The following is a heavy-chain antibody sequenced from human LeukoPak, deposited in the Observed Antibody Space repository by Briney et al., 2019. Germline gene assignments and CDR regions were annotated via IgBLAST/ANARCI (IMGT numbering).Heavy chain of an antibody. Sequence: EGSLRLSCAASGFTFSSYGMHWVRQAPGKGLEWVAVISYDGSNKYYADSVKGRFTISRDNSKNTLYLQMNSLRAEDTAVYYCAGGLYDSSGYRSWGQGTLVTVSS. CDR3: AGGLYDSSGYRS. V-gene: IGHV3-30*03. D-gene: IGHD3-22*01. J-gene: IGHJ4*02. CDR1: GFTFSSYG. CDR2: ISYDGSNK.